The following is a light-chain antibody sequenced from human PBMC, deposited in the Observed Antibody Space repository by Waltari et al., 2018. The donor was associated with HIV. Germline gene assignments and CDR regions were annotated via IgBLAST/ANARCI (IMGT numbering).Light chain of an antibody. CDR3: AAWDDSHYV. CDR2: RNN. V-gene: IGLV1-47*01. Sequence: QSVLTQPPSASGTPGQTVILSGPVSRSNIGSNYVYSDQQLPGTAPKRLIYRNNQRPSGVPDRFSGSKSGTSASVAISGLRSEDEADYYCAAWDDSHYVFGTGTKVTVL. CDR1: RSNIGSNY. J-gene: IGLJ1*01.